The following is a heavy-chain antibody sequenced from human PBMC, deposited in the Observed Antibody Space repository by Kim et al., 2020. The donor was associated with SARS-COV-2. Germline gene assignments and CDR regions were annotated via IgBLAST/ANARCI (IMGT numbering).Heavy chain of an antibody. Sequence: ASVKGRFTISRDDSTCIAYLQMNSLKTEDTAVYYCTRPMRSGLYGDAFDIWGQGTMVTVSS. CDR3: TRPMRSGLYGDAFDI. V-gene: IGHV3-49*02. J-gene: IGHJ3*02. D-gene: IGHD6-19*01.